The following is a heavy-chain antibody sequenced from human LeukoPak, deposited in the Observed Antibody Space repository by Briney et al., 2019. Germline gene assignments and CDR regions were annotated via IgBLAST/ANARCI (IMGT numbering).Heavy chain of an antibody. Sequence: ASLKVSCKASGYTFTGYYMNWVRQAPGQGLEWMGWINPNSGDKNYAQKFQGRVTMTRDTSISTAYMELSRLRSDDTAVYYCATTQWIQLWSRAFDIWGQGTMVTVSS. CDR1: GYTFTGYY. J-gene: IGHJ3*02. D-gene: IGHD5-18*01. CDR3: ATTQWIQLWSRAFDI. CDR2: INPNSGDK. V-gene: IGHV1-2*02.